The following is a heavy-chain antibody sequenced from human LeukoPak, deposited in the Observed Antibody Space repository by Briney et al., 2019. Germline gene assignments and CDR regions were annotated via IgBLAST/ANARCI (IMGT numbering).Heavy chain of an antibody. V-gene: IGHV3-48*03. CDR1: GFTSTSYE. D-gene: IGHD2-2*01. CDR3: ARDLVKGYDDAFDI. J-gene: IGHJ3*02. Sequence: GGSLRLSCAASGFTSTSYEMNWVRQAPEKGLEWLSYISSSGSTIYYTDSVKGRFTISRDNAKNSLYLQMNSLRAEDTAVYYCARDLVKGYDDAFDIWGQGTMVTVSS. CDR2: ISSSGSTI.